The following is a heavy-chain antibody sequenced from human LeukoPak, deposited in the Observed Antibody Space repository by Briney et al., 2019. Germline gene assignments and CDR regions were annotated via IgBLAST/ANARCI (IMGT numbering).Heavy chain of an antibody. CDR2: ISGSGGST. CDR1: GFTFSTYS. J-gene: IGHJ4*02. V-gene: IGHV3-23*01. CDR3: AKDLISSIAAPVFDY. D-gene: IGHD6-6*01. Sequence: PGGSLRLSCAASGFTFSTYSMNWVRQAPGKGLEWVSAISGSGGSTYYADSVKGRFTISRDNSKNTLYLQMNSLRAEDTAVYYCAKDLISSIAAPVFDYWGQGTLVTVSS.